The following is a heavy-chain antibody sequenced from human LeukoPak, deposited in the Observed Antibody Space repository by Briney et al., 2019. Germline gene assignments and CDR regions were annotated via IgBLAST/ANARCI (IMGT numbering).Heavy chain of an antibody. J-gene: IGHJ4*02. Sequence: SESLSLTCTVSGDPISTSSDYKWTWIRQPPRKGLEWIGYIYYSGSTNYNPSLQSRVTISVDTSNNQFSLKLTSVTAADTAVYYCAREYSAFDYWGRRTLVTVSS. CDR1: GDPISTSSDY. V-gene: IGHV4-61*08. D-gene: IGHD5-12*01. CDR2: IYYSGST. CDR3: AREYSAFDY.